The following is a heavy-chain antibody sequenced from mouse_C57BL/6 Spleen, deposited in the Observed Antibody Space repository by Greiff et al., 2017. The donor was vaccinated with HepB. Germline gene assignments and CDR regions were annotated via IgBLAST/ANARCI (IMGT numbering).Heavy chain of an antibody. CDR2: INPNNGGT. Sequence: VQLKQSGPELVKPGASVKMSCKASGYTFTDYNMHWVKQSHGKSLEWIGYINPNNGGTSYNQKFKGKATLTVNKSSSTAYMELRSLTSEDSAVYYCARVYYYGSSDAFDYWGQGTTLTVSS. CDR3: ARVYYYGSSDAFDY. CDR1: GYTFTDYN. J-gene: IGHJ2*01. V-gene: IGHV1-22*01. D-gene: IGHD1-1*01.